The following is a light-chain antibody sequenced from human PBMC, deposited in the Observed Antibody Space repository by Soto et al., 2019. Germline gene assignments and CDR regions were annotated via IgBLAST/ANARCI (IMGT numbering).Light chain of an antibody. CDR3: QQYGSSHPLT. CDR2: DAS. CDR1: QSVSSN. J-gene: IGKJ4*01. V-gene: IGKV3-15*01. Sequence: EILITQSPATLSVSPGERATLSCRASQSVSSNLVWYQQKPGQAPRLLIYDASTRATGIPARFSGSGSGTDFTLTLSRLEPEDFAVYYCQQYGSSHPLTFGGGTKVDIK.